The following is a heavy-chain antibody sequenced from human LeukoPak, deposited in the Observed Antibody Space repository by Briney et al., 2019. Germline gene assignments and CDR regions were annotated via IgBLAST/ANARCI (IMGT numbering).Heavy chain of an antibody. CDR3: ARQPYMSGAYYFDY. D-gene: IGHD1-26*01. CDR1: GFTFSDYY. Sequence: PGGSLRLSCAASGFTFSDYYMSWIRQPPGKGLEWIAYIFYSGHTNYNPSLKSRVTISVDTSKNQFSLKLGSVTAADTAVYYCARQPYMSGAYYFDYWGQGTLVTVSS. V-gene: IGHV4-59*08. CDR2: IFYSGHT. J-gene: IGHJ4*02.